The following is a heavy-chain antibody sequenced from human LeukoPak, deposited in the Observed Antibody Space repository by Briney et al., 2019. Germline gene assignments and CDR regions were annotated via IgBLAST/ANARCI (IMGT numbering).Heavy chain of an antibody. CDR3: TRKNNVDFSEYWFEFDH. V-gene: IGHV3-73*01. D-gene: IGHD2/OR15-2a*01. J-gene: IGHJ4*02. CDR2: IRTKKNTYAT. Sequence: GGSLKLSCAASGFSFSDSALHWVRQASGKGPEWLGRIRTKKNTYATAYDASVKGRFTISRDDSKNTVYLQMSSLKTDDTAVYYCTRKNNVDFSEYWFEFDHWGLGTLVTVSS. CDR1: GFSFSDSA.